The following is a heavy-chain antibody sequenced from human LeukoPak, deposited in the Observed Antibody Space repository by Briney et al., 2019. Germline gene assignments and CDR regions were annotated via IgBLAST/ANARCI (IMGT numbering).Heavy chain of an antibody. D-gene: IGHD2-2*01. CDR1: GFTFSSYA. V-gene: IGHV3-23*01. Sequence: GASLRLSCAASGFTFSSYAMSWVRQAPGKGLDWVSAISGSGVSTYYADSVKGRFTISRDYSKNTVYLQMDSLRAEDTAVYYCAKDLYCSSNSCYLFDYWGQGTLVTVSS. J-gene: IGHJ4*02. CDR2: ISGSGVST. CDR3: AKDLYCSSNSCYLFDY.